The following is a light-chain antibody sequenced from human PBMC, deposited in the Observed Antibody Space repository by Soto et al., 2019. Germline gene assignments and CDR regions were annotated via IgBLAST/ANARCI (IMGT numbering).Light chain of an antibody. CDR2: GAS. CDR3: QQYNKWPLT. V-gene: IGKV3-15*01. CDR1: QSVSSY. Sequence: EIVLTQSPATLSLSPGERATLSCRASQSVSSYLAWYQQTPGQAPGLLIYGASTRATGIPVRFSGSASGTEFTLTISSLQSEDFTVYYCQQYNKWPLTFGQGTKVDIK. J-gene: IGKJ1*01.